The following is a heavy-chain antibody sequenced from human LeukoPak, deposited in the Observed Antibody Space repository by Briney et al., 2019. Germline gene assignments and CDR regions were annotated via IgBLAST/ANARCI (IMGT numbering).Heavy chain of an antibody. CDR3: ARGYYDILTGYYPFDY. Sequence: ASVKVSCKASGYTFTGYYMHWVRQAPGQGLEWMGWINAGNGNTKYSQKFQGRVTITRDTSASTAYMELSSLRSEDTAVYYCARGYYDILTGYYPFDYWGQGTLVTVSS. V-gene: IGHV1-3*01. J-gene: IGHJ4*02. CDR2: INAGNGNT. CDR1: GYTFTGYY. D-gene: IGHD3-9*01.